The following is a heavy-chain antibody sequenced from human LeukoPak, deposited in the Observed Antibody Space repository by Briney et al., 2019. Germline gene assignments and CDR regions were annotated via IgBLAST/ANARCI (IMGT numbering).Heavy chain of an antibody. V-gene: IGHV4-4*07. CDR2: IYTSGST. Sequence: SETLSLTCTVSGGSISSYYWSWIRQPAGKGLEWIGRIYTSGSTNYNPSLKSRVTMSVDTSKNQFSLKLSSVTAADTAVYYCARDHKRRIAAAGAFDYWGQGTLVTVSS. D-gene: IGHD6-13*01. CDR3: ARDHKRRIAAAGAFDY. CDR1: GGSISSYY. J-gene: IGHJ4*02.